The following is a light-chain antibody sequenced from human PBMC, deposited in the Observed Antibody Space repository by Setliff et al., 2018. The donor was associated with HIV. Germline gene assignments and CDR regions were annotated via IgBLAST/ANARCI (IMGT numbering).Light chain of an antibody. CDR1: SSDIGNYNY. J-gene: IGLJ1*01. CDR3: SSYTGSSTYV. CDR2: DVR. V-gene: IGLV2-14*01. Sequence: QSVLTQPASVSGSPGQSITISCTGSSSDIGNYNYVSWYQQHPGKAPKLMIYDVRSRPSGVSNRFSGSKSGNTASLTISGLQADDEADYYCSSYTGSSTYVFGTGTKVTVL.